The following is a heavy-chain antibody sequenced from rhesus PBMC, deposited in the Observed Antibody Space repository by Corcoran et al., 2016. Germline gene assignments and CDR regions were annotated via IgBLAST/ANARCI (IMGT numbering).Heavy chain of an antibody. CDR1: GGSITTYY. Sequence: QVQLQESGPGLVKPSETLTLTCAVSGGSITTYYWSWIRQSPGKGLEWIGRLHGSVGDTNYSPPRKSRDTISVDTSKNQLPLKLTSVTDADTAVYFCAKLRSSWNNPAFDFWGQGLRVTVSS. CDR3: AKLRSSWNNPAFDF. D-gene: IGHD1-20*01. V-gene: IGHV4-160*01. J-gene: IGHJ3*01. CDR2: LHGSVGDT.